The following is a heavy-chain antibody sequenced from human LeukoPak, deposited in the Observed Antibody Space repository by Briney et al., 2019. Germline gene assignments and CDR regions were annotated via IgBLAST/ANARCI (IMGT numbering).Heavy chain of an antibody. J-gene: IGHJ3*02. Sequence: PSETLSLTCTVSGGSISSYYWSWIRQPPGKGLEWIGYIYYSGSTNYNPSLKSRVTISVDTSKNQFSLKLSSVTAADTAVYYCARRTGAAAFDIWGQGTMVTVS. CDR3: ARRTGAAAFDI. CDR1: GGSISSYY. D-gene: IGHD1-1*01. CDR2: IYYSGST. V-gene: IGHV4-59*01.